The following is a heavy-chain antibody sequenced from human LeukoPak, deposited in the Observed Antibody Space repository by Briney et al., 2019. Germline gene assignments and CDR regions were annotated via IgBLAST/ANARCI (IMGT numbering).Heavy chain of an antibody. CDR1: GFTFSTYA. CDR2: ISYDGTNK. CDR3: AREILTGYAFDI. D-gene: IGHD7-27*01. V-gene: IGHV3-30-3*01. Sequence: GGSLRLSCAASGFTFSTYAMHWVRQAPGKGLEWVAFISYDGTNKYCADSVKGRFTISRDNSKNTLYLQMNSLRAEDTASHYCAREILTGYAFDIWGQGTMVTVSS. J-gene: IGHJ3*02.